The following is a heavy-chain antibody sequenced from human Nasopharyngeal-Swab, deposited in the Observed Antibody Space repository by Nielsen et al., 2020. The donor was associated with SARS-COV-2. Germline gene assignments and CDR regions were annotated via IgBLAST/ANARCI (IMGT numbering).Heavy chain of an antibody. J-gene: IGHJ4*02. CDR3: ARDGGINADFWSWSDY. CDR1: GFTFNSYW. Sequence: GESLKISCEASGFTFNSYWMSWVRQAPGKGLEWVAVIWYDGSNKYYADSVKGRFTISRDNAENSLFLQMNSLRVEDTAMYYCARDGGINADFWSWSDYWGQGTLVTVSS. D-gene: IGHD3-3*01. V-gene: IGHV3-33*08. CDR2: IWYDGSNK.